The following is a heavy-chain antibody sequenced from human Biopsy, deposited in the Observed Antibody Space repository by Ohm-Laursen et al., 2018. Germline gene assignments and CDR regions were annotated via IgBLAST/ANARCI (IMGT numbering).Heavy chain of an antibody. Sequence: LSLTCPVSGGSISSGGSYWSWIRQRPGKGLEWIGYVFNSANTYYNPSLKKLITISGDTSKNQFSLKLNSVTAADTAVYYCARGDYFDSNGYFWFDPWGQGTLVTVSS. V-gene: IGHV4-31*01. CDR3: ARGDYFDSNGYFWFDP. D-gene: IGHD3-22*01. CDR1: GGSISSGGSY. CDR2: VFNSANT. J-gene: IGHJ5*02.